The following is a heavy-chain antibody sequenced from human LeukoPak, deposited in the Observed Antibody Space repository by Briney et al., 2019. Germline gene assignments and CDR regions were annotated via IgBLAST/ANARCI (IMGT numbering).Heavy chain of an antibody. D-gene: IGHD6-13*01. CDR1: GGSISGYY. CDR3: AGSQYPIAAADNWFDP. J-gene: IGHJ5*02. Sequence: SETLSLTCTVSGGSISGYYWSWIRQPPGKRLEWIGYIYYSGSTNYNPSLKSRVTISVDTSKNQFSLNLSSVTAADTAVYYCAGSQYPIAAADNWFDPWGQGTLVTVSS. CDR2: IYYSGST. V-gene: IGHV4-59*01.